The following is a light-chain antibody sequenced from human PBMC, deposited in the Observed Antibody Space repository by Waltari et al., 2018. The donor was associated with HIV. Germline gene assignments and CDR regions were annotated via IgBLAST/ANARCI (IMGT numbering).Light chain of an antibody. J-gene: IGLJ3*02. CDR3: QSADSSGTYWV. V-gene: IGLV3-25*03. CDR1: ALPKQY. Sequence: ICSGEALPKQYAFWYQQKPGQAPVVVIYKDNERPSGIPERFSGSSSGTTVTLTISGVQADDEADYYCQSADSSGTYWVFGGGTKLTVL. CDR2: KDN.